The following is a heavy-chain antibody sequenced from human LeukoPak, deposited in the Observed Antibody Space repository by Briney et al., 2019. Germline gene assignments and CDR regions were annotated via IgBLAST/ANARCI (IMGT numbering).Heavy chain of an antibody. Sequence: SETLSLICTVSGGSISSSGYYWGWIRQPPGKGLEWIGSIYHSGSTYYNPSLKSRVTISVDTSKNQFSLKLSSVTAADAAVYYCARPRRDYYYYYYMDVWGKGTTVTVSS. CDR2: IYHSGST. V-gene: IGHV4-39*07. CDR1: GGSISSSGYY. CDR3: ARPRRDYYYYYYMDV. J-gene: IGHJ6*03.